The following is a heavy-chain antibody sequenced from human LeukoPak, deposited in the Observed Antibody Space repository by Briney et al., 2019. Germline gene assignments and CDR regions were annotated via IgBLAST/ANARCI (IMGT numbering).Heavy chain of an antibody. V-gene: IGHV3-30-3*01. CDR2: ISYDGSNK. CDR1: GFTFSSYA. D-gene: IGHD5-24*01. CDR3: AKGFERWLQLKGFDY. Sequence: GGSLRLSCAASGFTFSSYAMHWVRQAPGKGLEWVAVISYDGSNKYYADSVKGRFTISRDNSKNTLYLQMNSLRAEDTAVYYCAKGFERWLQLKGFDYWGQGTLVTVSS. J-gene: IGHJ4*02.